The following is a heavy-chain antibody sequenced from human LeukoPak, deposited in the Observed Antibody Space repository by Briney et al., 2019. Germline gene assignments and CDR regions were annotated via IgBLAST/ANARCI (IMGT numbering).Heavy chain of an antibody. CDR3: VQLLDDNPIRWYFGL. J-gene: IGHJ2*01. CDR1: GFTFSNYA. Sequence: GGSLRLSCTASGFTFSNYAMSWVRQAPGKGLKWVSSISDSGDTPYYADSVKGLFTISRGNSKNTLYLQMSSLRAEDTAVYYCVQLLDDNPIRWYFGLWGRGTLVTVSS. V-gene: IGHV3-23*01. CDR2: ISDSGDTP. D-gene: IGHD1-14*01.